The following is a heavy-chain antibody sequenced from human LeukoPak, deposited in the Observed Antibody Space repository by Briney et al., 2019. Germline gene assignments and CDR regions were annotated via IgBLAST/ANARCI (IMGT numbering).Heavy chain of an antibody. CDR2: ISSSGSTI. V-gene: IGHV3-11*01. D-gene: IGHD1-7*01. CDR1: GFTFSDYY. J-gene: IGHJ5*02. CDR3: ARDMKLLGVDP. Sequence: GGSLRLSCAASGFTFSDYYMSWIRQAPGKGQDWVSYISSSGSTIYYADSVKGRFTISRDNARNSLYLQMNSLRAEDTAVYYCARDMKLLGVDPWGQGTLVTVSS.